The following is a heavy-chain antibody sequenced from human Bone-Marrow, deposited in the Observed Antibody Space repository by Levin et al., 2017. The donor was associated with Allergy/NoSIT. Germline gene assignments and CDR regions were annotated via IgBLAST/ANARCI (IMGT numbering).Heavy chain of an antibody. Sequence: PGGSLRLSCAASGFTFRGYGMHWVRQAAGKGLEWVALVSYDGTKQFYADSVRGRFTISRDNSKNTLYFQMNSLRAEDTAVYFCARFKGSDTAGYFDYWGQGILVTVSS. CDR1: GFTFRGYG. D-gene: IGHD6-19*01. V-gene: IGHV3-33*05. CDR2: VSYDGTKQ. CDR3: ARFKGSDTAGYFDY. J-gene: IGHJ4*02.